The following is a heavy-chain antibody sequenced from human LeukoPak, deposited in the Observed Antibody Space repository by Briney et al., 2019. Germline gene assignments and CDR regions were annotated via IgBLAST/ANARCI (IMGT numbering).Heavy chain of an antibody. Sequence: PGGSLRLSCAASGFTFSSYAMSWVRQAPGKGLEWVSAISGSGGGTYYADSVKGRFTISRDNSKNTLYLQMNSLRAEDTAVYYCANLAAAGTGIDYWGQGTLVTVSS. V-gene: IGHV3-23*01. CDR2: ISGSGGGT. D-gene: IGHD6-13*01. CDR3: ANLAAAGTGIDY. CDR1: GFTFSSYA. J-gene: IGHJ4*02.